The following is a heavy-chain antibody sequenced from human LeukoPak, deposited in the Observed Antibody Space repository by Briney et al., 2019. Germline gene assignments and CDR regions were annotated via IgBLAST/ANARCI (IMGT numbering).Heavy chain of an antibody. CDR2: MNPNSGNT. J-gene: IGHJ4*02. CDR1: GYTFTSYD. Sequence: ASVKVSCKASGYTFTSYDINWVRQATGQGLEWMGWMNPNSGNTGYAQKFQGRVTMTRNTSISTAYMELSSLRSEDTAVYYCAGHRVDTAVVWGGGDYWGQGTLVTVSS. CDR3: AGHRVDTAVVWGGGDY. D-gene: IGHD5-18*01. V-gene: IGHV1-8*01.